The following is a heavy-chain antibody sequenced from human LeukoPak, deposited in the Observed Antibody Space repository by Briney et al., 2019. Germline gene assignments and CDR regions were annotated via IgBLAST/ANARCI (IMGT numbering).Heavy chain of an antibody. CDR3: ARDLSTVPYYFDY. J-gene: IGHJ4*02. V-gene: IGHV4-38-2*02. CDR1: GYSISSGYY. Sequence: SETLSLTCTVSGYSISSGYYWGWIRQPPGKGLEWIGSIYHSGSTYYNPSLKSRVTISVDTSKNQFSLKLSSVTAADTAVYYCARDLSTVPYYFDYWGQGTLVTVSS. D-gene: IGHD4-11*01. CDR2: IYHSGST.